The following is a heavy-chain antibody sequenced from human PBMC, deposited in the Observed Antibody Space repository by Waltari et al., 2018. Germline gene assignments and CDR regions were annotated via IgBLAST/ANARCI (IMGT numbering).Heavy chain of an antibody. CDR3: ASDSTVTTLLFGYFDL. CDR1: GYTFTSYA. J-gene: IGHJ2*01. D-gene: IGHD4-17*01. Sequence: QVQLVQSGAEVKKPGASVKVSCKASGYTFTSYALHWVRQAPGQRLEWMGWINPGNGNTKYSQKFQGRVTSTSDTSASTAYMELSSLRSEDTAVYYCASDSTVTTLLFGYFDLWGRGTLVTVSS. V-gene: IGHV1-3*01. CDR2: INPGNGNT.